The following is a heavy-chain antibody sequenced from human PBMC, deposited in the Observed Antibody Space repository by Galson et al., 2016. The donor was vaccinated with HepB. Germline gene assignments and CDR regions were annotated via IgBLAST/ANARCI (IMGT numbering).Heavy chain of an antibody. V-gene: IGHV3-30*03. J-gene: IGHJ1*01. Sequence: SLRLSCAASGFTFNNHDMHWVRQAPGKGLEWVALISYDGSNEYYSDSVKGRFTISRDNSKNTLYLQMNSLRGEDTAVYYCARSQARDVREVGGYFQHWGQGTLVTVSS. CDR1: GFTFNNHD. CDR2: ISYDGSNE. D-gene: IGHD3-10*01. CDR3: ARSQARDVREVGGYFQH.